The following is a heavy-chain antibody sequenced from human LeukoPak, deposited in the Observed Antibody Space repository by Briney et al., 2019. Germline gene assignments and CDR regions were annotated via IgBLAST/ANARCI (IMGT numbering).Heavy chain of an antibody. CDR3: AKDSSVYYDSSGFDY. CDR1: GFTFSSYT. J-gene: IGHJ4*02. CDR2: ISWDGGST. Sequence: GGSLRLSCAASGFTFSSYTMHWVRQAPGKGLEWVSLISWDGGSTYYADSVKGRFTISRDNSKNSLYLQMNSLRTEDTALYYCAKDSSVYYDSSGFDYWGQGTLVTVSS. V-gene: IGHV3-43*01. D-gene: IGHD3-22*01.